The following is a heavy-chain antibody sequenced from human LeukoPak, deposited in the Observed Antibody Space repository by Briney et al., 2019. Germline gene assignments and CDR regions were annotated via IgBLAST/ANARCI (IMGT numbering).Heavy chain of an antibody. D-gene: IGHD2-15*01. Sequence: GALVKVSCKASGYTFTSYYMHWVRQAPGQGLEWMGIINPSGGGTSYAQKFQGRVTMTRDTSTSTVYMELSSLRSEDTAVYDCARDEVYCSGGSCYPDYWGQGTLVTVSS. J-gene: IGHJ4*02. V-gene: IGHV1-46*03. CDR3: ARDEVYCSGGSCYPDY. CDR1: GYTFTSYY. CDR2: INPSGGGT.